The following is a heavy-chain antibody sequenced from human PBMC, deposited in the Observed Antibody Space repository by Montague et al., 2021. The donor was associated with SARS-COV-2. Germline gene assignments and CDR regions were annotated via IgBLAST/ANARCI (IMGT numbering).Heavy chain of an antibody. CDR3: AREQQWLWAVYYYYCMDV. J-gene: IGHJ6*02. CDR2: TYYRSKWYN. D-gene: IGHD6-19*01. Sequence: CAISGDSVSRHSAAWNWIRQSLPTGLKWLCRTYYRSKWYNDYALSVKSRITINPDTSKNQFSLQLNSVTPEDTAVYYCAREQQWLWAVYYYYCMDVRGQGTPVTVSS. CDR1: GDSVSRHSAA. V-gene: IGHV6-1*01.